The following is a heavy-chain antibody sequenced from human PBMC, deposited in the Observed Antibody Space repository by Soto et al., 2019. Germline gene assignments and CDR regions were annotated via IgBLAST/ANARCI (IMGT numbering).Heavy chain of an antibody. D-gene: IGHD1-20*01. CDR3: ARLITPRVLDS. CDR1: GLTFSNNW. J-gene: IGHJ4*02. V-gene: IGHV3-7*05. Sequence: EVQLVESGGGLVQPGGSRRPSFAASGLTFSNNWIGWVRQAPGKGLEWVANMKQDGSEKDYVGSVKGRFTISRDNAKNSLYLQMNSLTTEDTAVYYCARLITPRVLDSWGQGTLVTVSS. CDR2: MKQDGSEK.